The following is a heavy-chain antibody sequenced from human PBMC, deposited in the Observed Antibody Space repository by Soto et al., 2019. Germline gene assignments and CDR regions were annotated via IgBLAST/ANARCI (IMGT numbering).Heavy chain of an antibody. CDR1: GFTFSNYA. D-gene: IGHD6-19*01. V-gene: IGHV3-23*04. J-gene: IGHJ5*02. Sequence: LQLVESGGGVVQPGRSLRLSCAASGFTFSNYAMKWVRQAPGKGLEWVSFISGSGDNTNYADSVRGRFTISRDNSKNTLYLQMNSVRAEDTAVYYCAKGPYSSGGYWFDPWGQGTLVIVSS. CDR3: AKGPYSSGGYWFDP. CDR2: ISGSGDNT.